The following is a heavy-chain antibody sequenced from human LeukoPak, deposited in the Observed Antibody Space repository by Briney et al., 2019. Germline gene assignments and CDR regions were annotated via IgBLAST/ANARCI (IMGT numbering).Heavy chain of an antibody. J-gene: IGHJ4*02. CDR1: GYTFTSYY. D-gene: IGHD6-19*01. CDR2: INPSGGST. Sequence: ASVKVSCKASGYTFTSYYMHWVRQAPGQGLEWMGIINPSGGSTSYAQKFQGRVTMTRDTSTSTVYMELSSLRSEDTAVYYCARQIGYSSGWYLDSDYWGQGTLVTVSS. V-gene: IGHV1-46*01. CDR3: ARQIGYSSGWYLDSDY.